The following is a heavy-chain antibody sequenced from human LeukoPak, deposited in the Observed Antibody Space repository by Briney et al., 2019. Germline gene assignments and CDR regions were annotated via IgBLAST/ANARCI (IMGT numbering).Heavy chain of an antibody. CDR1: GFILSTYW. V-gene: IGHV3-7*01. CDR2: IKQDGSEK. J-gene: IGHJ4*02. Sequence: GGSLRLSCAASGFILSTYWMSWVRQAPGKGLEWVANIKQDGSEKYYVDSVKGRFTISRDNAKNTLYLQMNSLRAEDTAVYYCARGADSGYSSDNWGQGTLVSVSS. CDR3: ARGADSGYSSDN. D-gene: IGHD3-9*01.